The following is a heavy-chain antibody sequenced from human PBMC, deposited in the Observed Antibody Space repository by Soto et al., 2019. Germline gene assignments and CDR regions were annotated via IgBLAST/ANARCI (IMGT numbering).Heavy chain of an antibody. CDR2: MHYNGYT. Sequence: SETLSLTCTVSSDSISNYYCSWFRQPPGKGLEWIGYMHYNGYTSYNPSLRSRVTISVDTSKNQFSLKLTSVTAADTAVYYCARVPDYWGQGTLVTVSS. CDR3: ARVPDY. CDR1: SDSISNYY. J-gene: IGHJ4*02. V-gene: IGHV4-59*01.